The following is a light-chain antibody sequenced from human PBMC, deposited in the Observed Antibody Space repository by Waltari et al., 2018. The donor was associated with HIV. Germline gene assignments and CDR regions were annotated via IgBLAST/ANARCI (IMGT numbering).Light chain of an antibody. V-gene: IGLV3-25*03. CDR2: KDS. CDR3: QSAASSATYRV. J-gene: IGLJ3*02. Sequence: SYELTQPPSVSVSPGQPARITCSGDALPKQYAYWYQQKPGKAPVLVIYKDSERPSGIPERFSGSSSGTTVTLTISGVQAEDEADYYCQSAASSATYRVFGGGTKLTVL. CDR1: ALPKQY.